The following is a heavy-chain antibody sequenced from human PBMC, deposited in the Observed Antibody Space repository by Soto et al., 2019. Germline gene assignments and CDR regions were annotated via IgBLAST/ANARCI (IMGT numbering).Heavy chain of an antibody. CDR2: IYYSGST. Sequence: SETLSLTCTVSGGSISSYYWSWIRQPPGKGLEWIGYIYYSGSTNYNPSLKSRVTISVDTSKNQFSLKLSSVTAADTAVYYCARXKGRDSSGWDGAEVFDPWGPGTLVTVSS. D-gene: IGHD6-19*01. CDR1: GGSISSYY. CDR3: ARXKGRDSSGWDGAEVFDP. J-gene: IGHJ5*02. V-gene: IGHV4-59*01.